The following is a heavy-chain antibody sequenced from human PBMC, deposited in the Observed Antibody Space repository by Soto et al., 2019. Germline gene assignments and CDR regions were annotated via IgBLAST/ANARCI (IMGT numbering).Heavy chain of an antibody. D-gene: IGHD1-1*01. CDR1: GFNFNTQS. CDR3: AKPDGATYNSRD. J-gene: IGHJ4*01. V-gene: IGHV3-23*01. CDR2: ISRSGGST. Sequence: EVQLLESGGGSVQPGGSLRLSCAASGFNFNTQSMSWVRPAPGKGREWVSAISRSGGSTDYADSVKGRFTISRDNSKNTLSLQINSLRAEDTALYYCAKPDGATYNSRDWGQGTLVIVSS.